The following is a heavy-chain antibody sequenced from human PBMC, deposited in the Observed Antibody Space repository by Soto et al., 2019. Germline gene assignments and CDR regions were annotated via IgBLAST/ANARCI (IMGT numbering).Heavy chain of an antibody. CDR2: ISGSGENT. CDR3: AKPLGSESYLPFDY. J-gene: IGHJ4*02. V-gene: IGHV3-23*01. CDR1: GFTFSIYG. D-gene: IGHD3-10*01. Sequence: EVQLLESGGGLVQPGGSLRLSCAASGFTFSIYGLSWVRQAPGKGLEWVSAISGSGENTYYADSVKGRFTISRYNPKNTLYLQMNSLRAEDTAVYYCAKPLGSESYLPFDYWGQGTLVTVSS.